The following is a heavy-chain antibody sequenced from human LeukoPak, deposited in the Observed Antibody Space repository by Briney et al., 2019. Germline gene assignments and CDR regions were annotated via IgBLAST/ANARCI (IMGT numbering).Heavy chain of an antibody. J-gene: IGHJ4*02. V-gene: IGHV3-9*01. CDR1: GFTFDDYA. CDR3: AKDRYYYDSSGYMD. Sequence: GRSLRLSCAASGFTFDDYAMHWDRQAPGKGLEWVSGISWNSGSIGYADSVKGRFTISRENAKNSLYLQMNSLRAEDAALYYCAKDRYYYDSSGYMDWGQGTLVTVSS. D-gene: IGHD3-22*01. CDR2: ISWNSGSI.